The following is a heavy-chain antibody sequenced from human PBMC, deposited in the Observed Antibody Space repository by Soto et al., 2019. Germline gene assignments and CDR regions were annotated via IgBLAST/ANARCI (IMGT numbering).Heavy chain of an antibody. D-gene: IGHD6-6*01. CDR2: IYYSGST. V-gene: IGHV4-31*03. Sequence: PSETLSLTCTVSGGSISSGGYYWSWIRQHPGKGLEWIGYIYYSGSTYYNPSLKSRVTISVDTSKNQFSLKLSSVTAADTAVYYCARCSKLNNLFDPWGQGTLVTVSS. J-gene: IGHJ5*02. CDR1: GGSISSGGYY. CDR3: ARCSKLNNLFDP.